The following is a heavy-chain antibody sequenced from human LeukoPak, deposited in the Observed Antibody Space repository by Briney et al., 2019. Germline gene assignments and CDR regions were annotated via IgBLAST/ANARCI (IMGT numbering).Heavy chain of an antibody. CDR2: INHSGNT. CDR1: GGSFSGYF. V-gene: IGHV4-34*01. Sequence: SETLSLTCAVYGGSFSGYFWTWIRQPPGKGLEWIGEINHSGNTNYNPSLESRVTISVDTSNNQFSLKLSSVTAADTAVYYCARNYYDSSGYLPDWGQGTLVTVSS. D-gene: IGHD3-22*01. J-gene: IGHJ4*02. CDR3: ARNYYDSSGYLPD.